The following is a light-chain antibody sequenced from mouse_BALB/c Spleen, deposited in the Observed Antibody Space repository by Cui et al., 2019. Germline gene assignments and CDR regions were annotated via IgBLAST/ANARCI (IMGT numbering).Light chain of an antibody. CDR3: QQWSSNPLT. Sequence: QIVLPQSPALLSASPGEKVTMTCSASSSVSYMYWYQQKPRSSPKPWIYLTSNLASGVPARFSVSWSGTSYSLTISSMEAEDAATYYCQQWSSNPLTFGAGTKLELK. CDR2: LTS. V-gene: IGKV4-68*01. CDR1: SSVSY. J-gene: IGKJ5*01.